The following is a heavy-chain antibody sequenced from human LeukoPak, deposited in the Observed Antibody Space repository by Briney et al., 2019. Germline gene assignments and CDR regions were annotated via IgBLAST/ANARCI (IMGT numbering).Heavy chain of an antibody. D-gene: IGHD3-22*01. J-gene: IGHJ4*02. CDR2: ISSSGSTI. V-gene: IGHV3-11*01. CDR3: ARYYYDSSGYRNPYFDY. Sequence: GGSLRLSCAASGFTFSDYYMSWIRQAPGKGLEWVSYISSSGSTIYYADSVKGRFTISRDNAKNSLYLQINSLRAEDTAVYYCARYYYDSSGYRNPYFDYWGQGTLVTVSS. CDR1: GFTFSDYY.